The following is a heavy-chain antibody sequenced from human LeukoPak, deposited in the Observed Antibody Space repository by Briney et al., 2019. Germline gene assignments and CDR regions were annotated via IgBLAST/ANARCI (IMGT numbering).Heavy chain of an antibody. Sequence: GASVKVSCKASGYTFSSYGMHWVRQAPGKGLEWVSAISGSGGSTYYADSVKGRFTISRDNSKNTLYLQMNSLRAEDTAVYYCAKVLPDIVVVPMLDYWGQGTLVTVSS. CDR1: GYTFSSYG. V-gene: IGHV3-23*01. CDR2: ISGSGGST. CDR3: AKVLPDIVVVPMLDY. J-gene: IGHJ4*02. D-gene: IGHD2-2*01.